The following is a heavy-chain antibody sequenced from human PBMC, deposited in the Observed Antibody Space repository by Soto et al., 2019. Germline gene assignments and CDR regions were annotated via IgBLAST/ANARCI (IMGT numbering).Heavy chain of an antibody. CDR1: GGSISSYY. CDR2: IYSSGST. Sequence: SETLSLTCTVSGGSISSYYWSWIRQPPGKELEWIGYIYSSGSTTYNPSLKSRVTISIDASKNQSSLKLSYVTAADTAVYYCVRRVSSNWAWFDSWGQGTLVTVSS. CDR3: VRRVSSNWAWFDS. V-gene: IGHV4-59*08. J-gene: IGHJ5*01. D-gene: IGHD6-13*01.